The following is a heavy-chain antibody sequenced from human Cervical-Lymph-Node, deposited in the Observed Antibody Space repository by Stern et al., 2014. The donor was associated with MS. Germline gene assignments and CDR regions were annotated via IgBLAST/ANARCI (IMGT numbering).Heavy chain of an antibody. V-gene: IGHV1-69*01. J-gene: IGHJ5*02. CDR1: GGTFSSYA. D-gene: IGHD3-10*01. CDR2: IIPIFGTA. Sequence: VQLVQSGAEVKKPGSSVKVSCKASGGTFSSYAISWVRQAPGQGLEWMGGIIPIFGTANYAQKVQGRVTITADESTSTAYMELSSLRSEDTAVYYCARGYYGSGSYTTYNWCDPWGQGTLVTVSS. CDR3: ARGYYGSGSYTTYNWCDP.